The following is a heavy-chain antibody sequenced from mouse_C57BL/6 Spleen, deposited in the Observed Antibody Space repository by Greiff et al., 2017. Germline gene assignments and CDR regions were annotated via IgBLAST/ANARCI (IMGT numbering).Heavy chain of an antibody. CDR2: ISSGSRTI. J-gene: IGHJ1*03. CDR3: ARDYYGSSYWYFDV. D-gene: IGHD1-1*01. V-gene: IGHV5-17*01. CDR1: GFTFSDYG. Sequence: EVQVVESGGGLVKPGGSLKLSCAASGFTFSDYGMHWVRQAPEKGLEWVAYISSGSRTIYYADTVKGRFTISRDNAKNTLFLQMTSLRSEDTAMYYCARDYYGSSYWYFDVWGTGTTVTVSS.